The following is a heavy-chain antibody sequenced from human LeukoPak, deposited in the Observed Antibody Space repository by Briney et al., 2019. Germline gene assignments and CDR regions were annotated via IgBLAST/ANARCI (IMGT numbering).Heavy chain of an antibody. CDR1: GFTFSSHS. D-gene: IGHD6-19*01. CDR3: ATAPYSSGWTDYYFDY. J-gene: IGHJ4*02. CDR2: ISSSSSYI. Sequence: GGSLRLSCAASGFTFSSHSMNWVRQAPGKGLEWVSSISSSSSYIYYADSVKGRFTISRDNAKNSLYLQMNSLRAEDTAVYYCATAPYSSGWTDYYFDYWGQGTLVTVSS. V-gene: IGHV3-21*01.